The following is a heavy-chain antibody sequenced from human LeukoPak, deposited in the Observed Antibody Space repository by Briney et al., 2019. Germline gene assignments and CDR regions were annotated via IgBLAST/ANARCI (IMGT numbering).Heavy chain of an antibody. CDR1: GGTFSSYA. CDR2: IIPIFGTA. J-gene: IGHJ4*02. CDR3: ARDLHCSSTSCSNY. V-gene: IGHV1-69*06. Sequence: SVKVSCKASGGTFSSYAISWVRQAPGQGLEWMGGIIPIFGTANYAQKFQGRVTVTADKTTSTAYMGLSSLRSEDTAVYYCARDLHCSSTSCSNYWGQGTLVTVSS. D-gene: IGHD2-2*01.